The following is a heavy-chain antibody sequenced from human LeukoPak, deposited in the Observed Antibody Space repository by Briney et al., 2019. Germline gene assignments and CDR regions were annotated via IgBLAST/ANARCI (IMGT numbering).Heavy chain of an antibody. J-gene: IGHJ4*02. CDR2: INWNGGST. Sequence: GGSLRLSCAASGFIFDDYGMNWVRQAPGKGLEWVSGINWNGGSTGYADSVKGRFTISRDNAKNSLYLKMNSLRAEDTALYYCARAAHYGDYALVKYYFDYWGQGTLVTVSA. CDR1: GFIFDDYG. D-gene: IGHD4-17*01. V-gene: IGHV3-20*04. CDR3: ARAAHYGDYALVKYYFDY.